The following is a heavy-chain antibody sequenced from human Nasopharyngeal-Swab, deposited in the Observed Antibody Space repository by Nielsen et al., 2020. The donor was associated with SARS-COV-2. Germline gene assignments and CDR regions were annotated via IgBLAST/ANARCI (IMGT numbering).Heavy chain of an antibody. CDR3: GRDRYYDSSGFDY. CDR2: IWYGGSEK. J-gene: IGHJ4*02. D-gene: IGHD3-22*01. CDR1: GFTFNNYG. V-gene: IGHV3-33*01. Sequence: GESLKISCAASGFTFNNYGMHWVRQAPGKGLEWVAVIWYGGSEKHYADSVRGRFTISRDNPKNTLYLQMNSLRAEDTAIYYCGRDRYYDSSGFDYWGQGTPVSVSS.